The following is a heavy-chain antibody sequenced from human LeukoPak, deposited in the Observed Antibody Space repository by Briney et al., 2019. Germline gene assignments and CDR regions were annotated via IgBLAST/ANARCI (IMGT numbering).Heavy chain of an antibody. Sequence: PSETLSLTCTVSGGSISSGSYYWSWIRQPAGKGLEWIGRIYTSGSTNYNPSLKSRVTISVDTSKNQFSLKLSSVTAADTAVYYCASETVEWLYAFDIWGQGTMVTVSS. D-gene: IGHD3-3*01. CDR1: GGSISSGSYY. CDR2: IYTSGST. J-gene: IGHJ3*02. CDR3: ASETVEWLYAFDI. V-gene: IGHV4-61*02.